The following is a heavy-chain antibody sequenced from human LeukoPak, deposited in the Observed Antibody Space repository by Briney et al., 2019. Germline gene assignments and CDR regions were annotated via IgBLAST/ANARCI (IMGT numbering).Heavy chain of an antibody. J-gene: IGHJ4*02. CDR2: INTDGTVT. Sequence: GGSLRLSCAASGFTFSKYWMLWVRQAPGKGLGSVSRINTDGTVTTYADSVKGRFTVSRDDADNTMFLQMNSVRDEDTAVYYCATKQWLAPPPDSWGQGTPVTVSS. D-gene: IGHD6-19*01. V-gene: IGHV3-74*01. CDR3: ATKQWLAPPPDS. CDR1: GFTFSKYW.